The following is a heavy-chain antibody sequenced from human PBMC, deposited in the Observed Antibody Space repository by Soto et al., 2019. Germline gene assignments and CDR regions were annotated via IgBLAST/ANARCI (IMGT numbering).Heavy chain of an antibody. V-gene: IGHV1-18*01. Sequence: QVQLVQSGAEVKKPGASVKVSCKASGYTFTSCGISWVRQGAGQGLEWMGWISAYNGNTNYAQKLQGRVTMTTDTSTSTAYMELRSLRSDDTAVYYCARDPHRDGYALVFDYWGQGTLVTVSS. CDR3: ARDPHRDGYALVFDY. CDR1: GYTFTSCG. CDR2: ISAYNGNT. J-gene: IGHJ4*02. D-gene: IGHD5-12*01.